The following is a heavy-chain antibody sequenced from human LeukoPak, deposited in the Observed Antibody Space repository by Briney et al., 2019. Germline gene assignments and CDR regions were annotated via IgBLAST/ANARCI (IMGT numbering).Heavy chain of an antibody. V-gene: IGHV4-61*02. CDR1: GGSISSGSYY. CDR2: IYTSGST. CDR3: ARVENGDYMDY. J-gene: IGHJ4*02. D-gene: IGHD4-17*01. Sequence: SETLSLTCTVSGGSISSGSYYWSWIRQPAGKGLEWIGRIYTSGSTNYNPSLKSQVTISVDTSKNQSSLKLSSVTAADTAVYYCARVENGDYMDYWGQGTLVTVSS.